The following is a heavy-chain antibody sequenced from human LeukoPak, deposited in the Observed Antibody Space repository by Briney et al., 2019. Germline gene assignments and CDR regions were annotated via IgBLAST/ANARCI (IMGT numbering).Heavy chain of an antibody. Sequence: GGSLRLSCAASGFTFSSYSMNWVRQAPGKGLEWVPYISSSSSTIYYADSVKGRFTISRDNAKNSLYLQMNSLRAEDTAVYYCARDFWALSVWFGELSDYWGQGTLVTVSS. J-gene: IGHJ4*02. CDR1: GFTFSSYS. CDR2: ISSSSSTI. CDR3: ARDFWALSVWFGELSDY. D-gene: IGHD3-10*01. V-gene: IGHV3-48*04.